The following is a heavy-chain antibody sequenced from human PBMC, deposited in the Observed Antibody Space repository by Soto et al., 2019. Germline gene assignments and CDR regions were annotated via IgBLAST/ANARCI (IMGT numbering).Heavy chain of an antibody. V-gene: IGHV3-30*03. CDR2: ISYDGSNK. CDR1: GFPFSSYG. J-gene: IGHJ4*02. D-gene: IGHD3-3*01. Sequence: QVQLVESGGGVVQPGRSLRLSCAASGFPFSSYGMHWVRQAPGKGLEWVAVISYDGSNKDYADSVKGRFTISRDNSKNTLYLQMNSLRAEDTAVYYCARTVRDFWRGRYYFDYWGQGTLVNVSS. CDR3: ARTVRDFWRGRYYFDY.